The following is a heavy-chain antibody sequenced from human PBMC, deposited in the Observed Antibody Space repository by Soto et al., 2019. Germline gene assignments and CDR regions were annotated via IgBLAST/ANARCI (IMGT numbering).Heavy chain of an antibody. CDR3: ARAVAVPADFDY. CDR2: INAGNGNT. J-gene: IGHJ4*02. V-gene: IGHV1-3*01. Sequence: ASVKVSCKASGYTFTGYAMHWVRQAPGQRLEWMGWINAGNGNTKYPQKFQGRVTITRDTSASTAYMELSSLRSEDTAVYYCARAVAVPADFDYWGPGTLVTVSS. D-gene: IGHD6-19*01. CDR1: GYTFTGYA.